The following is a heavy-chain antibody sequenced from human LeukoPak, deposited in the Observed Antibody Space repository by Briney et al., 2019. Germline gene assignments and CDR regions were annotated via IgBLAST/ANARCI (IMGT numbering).Heavy chain of an antibody. CDR1: GYTFPSYG. J-gene: IGHJ4*02. Sequence: SVKVSCQASGYTFPSYGISWVGQAPGQGLEWMGWVTAYNGNTNYAQKLQGRFSVTTDTSTSTAYMELRSLRSDDTAVYYCARATRGQWLVPFDYWGQGTLVTVSS. V-gene: IGHV1-18*01. CDR3: ARATRGQWLVPFDY. CDR2: VTAYNGNT. D-gene: IGHD6-19*01.